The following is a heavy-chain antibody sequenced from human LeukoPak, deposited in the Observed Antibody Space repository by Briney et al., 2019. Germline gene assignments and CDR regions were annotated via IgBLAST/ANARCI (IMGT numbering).Heavy chain of an antibody. D-gene: IGHD4-17*01. V-gene: IGHV3-9*01. CDR1: GFSFEDYA. J-gene: IGHJ4*02. CDR2: INWNSGSV. Sequence: GGSLRLSCAASGFSFEDYAMHWVRQAPGKGLEWVSGINWNSGSVGYADSVKGRFTISRDNAKNSLYLQMNGLKIEDTAFYYCAKDLGGYGDYVGELDSWGQGTLVTVFS. CDR3: AKDLGGYGDYVGELDS.